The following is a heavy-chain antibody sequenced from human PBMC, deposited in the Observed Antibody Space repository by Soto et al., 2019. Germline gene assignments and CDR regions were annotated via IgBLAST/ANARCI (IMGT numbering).Heavy chain of an antibody. J-gene: IGHJ6*02. V-gene: IGHV4-4*02. Sequence: PSETLSLTCAVSGGSISSANWWTWVRQPPGKGLEWIGEIYHGGSTSYNPSPKSRVTLSLDKFKNHFSLNLTSVTAADTAVYYCARLSFSYGVDVWGQGTTVTVSS. CDR1: GGSISSANW. CDR2: IYHGGST. CDR3: ARLSFSYGVDV.